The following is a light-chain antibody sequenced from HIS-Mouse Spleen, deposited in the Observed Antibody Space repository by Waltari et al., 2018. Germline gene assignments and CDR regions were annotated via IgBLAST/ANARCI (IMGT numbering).Light chain of an antibody. CDR2: DES. CDR1: NLGSKS. V-gene: IGLV3-21*03. J-gene: IGLJ2*01. Sequence: SYVLTQPPSVSVAPGKTARITCGGNNLGSKSVQWYQQKPGQAPGLVVYDESDRPSGIPERFSGSNSGNTATLTISRVEAEDEADYYCQVWDSSSDHVVFGGGTKLTVL. CDR3: QVWDSSSDHVV.